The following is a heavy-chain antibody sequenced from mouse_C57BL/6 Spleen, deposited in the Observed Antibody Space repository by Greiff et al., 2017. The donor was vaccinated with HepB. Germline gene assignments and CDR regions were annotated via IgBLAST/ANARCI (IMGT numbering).Heavy chain of an antibody. CDR2: IHPNSGST. CDR3: VRGHYGSSPAWFAY. V-gene: IGHV1-64*01. Sequence: QVQLQQPGAELVKPGASVKLSCKASGYTFTSYWMHWVKQRPGQGLEWIGMIHPNSGSTNYNEKFKSKATLTVDKSSSTAYMQLSSLTSEDSAVYYCVRGHYGSSPAWFAYWGQGTLVTVSA. J-gene: IGHJ3*01. D-gene: IGHD1-1*01. CDR1: GYTFTSYW.